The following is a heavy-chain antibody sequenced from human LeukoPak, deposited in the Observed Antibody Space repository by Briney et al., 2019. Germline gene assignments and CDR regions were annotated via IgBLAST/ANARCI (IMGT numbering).Heavy chain of an antibody. CDR3: ARGFTMVRGAYTAFGY. D-gene: IGHD3-10*01. CDR2: IDSDDSST. J-gene: IGHJ4*02. V-gene: IGHV3-74*01. CDR1: GFTFSKYW. Sequence: SGGSLRLSCAASGFTFSKYWMHWVRQAPGKGLVWVSRIDSDDSSTSYADSVKGRFTIFRDNAKNTLYLQMNSLRAEDTAVYYCARGFTMVRGAYTAFGYWGQGTLVTVSS.